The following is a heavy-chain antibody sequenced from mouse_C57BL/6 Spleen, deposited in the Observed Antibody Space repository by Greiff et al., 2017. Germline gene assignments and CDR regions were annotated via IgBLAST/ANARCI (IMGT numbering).Heavy chain of an antibody. CDR3: TRGSNYVGY. Sequence: VQLQQSGAELVRPGASVTLSCKASGYTFTDYEMHWVKQTPVHGLEWIGAIDPETGGTAYNQKFKGKAILTADKSSSTAYMELRSLTSDDSAVYYCTRGSNYVGYWGQGTTLTVSS. D-gene: IGHD1-1*01. CDR1: GYTFTDYE. V-gene: IGHV1-15*01. J-gene: IGHJ2*01. CDR2: IDPETGGT.